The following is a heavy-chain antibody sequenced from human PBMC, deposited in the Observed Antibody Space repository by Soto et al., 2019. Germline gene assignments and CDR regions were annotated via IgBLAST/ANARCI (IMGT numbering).Heavy chain of an antibody. J-gene: IGHJ6*02. CDR3: AREGGGSYPEGTGYYYYYGMDV. Sequence: SVKVSCKASGGTFSSYAISWVRQAPGQGLEWMGGIIPIFGTANYAQKFQGRVTITADESTSTAYMELSSLRSEDTAVYYCAREGGGSYPEGTGYYYYYGMDVWGQGTTVTVSS. V-gene: IGHV1-69*13. CDR2: IIPIFGTA. D-gene: IGHD1-26*01. CDR1: GGTFSSYA.